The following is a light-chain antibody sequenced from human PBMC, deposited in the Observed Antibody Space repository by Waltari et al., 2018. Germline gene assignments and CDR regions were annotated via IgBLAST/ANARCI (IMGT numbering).Light chain of an antibody. CDR3: QHRDNWLFT. Sequence: EIVLTQAPATLSFSPGDRATLSCRASQSIQTFLAWYQQQPGQAPRLLIYNSSLRASGVPVRFSGSGSGTDFTLTISHLEPEDFAFYFCQHRDNWLFTFGPGTKVEIK. J-gene: IGKJ3*01. CDR2: NSS. V-gene: IGKV3-11*01. CDR1: QSIQTF.